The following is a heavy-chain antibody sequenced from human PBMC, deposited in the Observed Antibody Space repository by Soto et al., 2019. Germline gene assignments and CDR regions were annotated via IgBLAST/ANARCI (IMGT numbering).Heavy chain of an antibody. J-gene: IGHJ6*03. CDR1: GWSFSGYY. D-gene: IGHD5-12*01. V-gene: IGHV4-34*01. CDR3: ARGLGQWLRSYYYYYMDV. Sequence: SETLSLTCAFYGWSFSGYYWSWIRQPPGKGLEWIGEINHSGSTNYNPSLKSRVTISVDTSKNQFSLKLSSVTAADTAVYYCARGLGQWLRSYYYYYMDVWGKGTTVTVSS. CDR2: INHSGST.